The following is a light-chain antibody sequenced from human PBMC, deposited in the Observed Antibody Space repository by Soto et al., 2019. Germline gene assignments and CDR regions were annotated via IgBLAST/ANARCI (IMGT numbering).Light chain of an antibody. CDR2: EDS. CDR1: SSDVGKYNL. J-gene: IGLJ3*02. V-gene: IGLV2-23*01. Sequence: QSALTQPASVSGSPGQSITISCTGTSSDVGKYNLVSWYQQHPDKAPKLMIYEDSKRPSGVSNRFSGSKSGNTASLTISGLQAEDDADYYCASHAGRGTVVFGGGTKLTVL. CDR3: ASHAGRGTVV.